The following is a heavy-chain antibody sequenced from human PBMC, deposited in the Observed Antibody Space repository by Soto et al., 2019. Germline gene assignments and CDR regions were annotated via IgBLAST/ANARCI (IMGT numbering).Heavy chain of an antibody. CDR2: ISYDGGER. J-gene: IGHJ4*02. D-gene: IGHD2-21*02. V-gene: IGHV3-30*03. CDR3: ARDLPLYCRGDCNFDF. Sequence: QVQLVESGRGVVQSGGSLRLSCGGYGFIFSRYGMHWVRQAPGKGLERVTGISYDGGERFYADSVKGRLTISRDKSKNRLDLQMSGLRPEDTAVYYCARDLPLYCRGDCNFDFWGQGTLVTVSS. CDR1: GFIFSRYG.